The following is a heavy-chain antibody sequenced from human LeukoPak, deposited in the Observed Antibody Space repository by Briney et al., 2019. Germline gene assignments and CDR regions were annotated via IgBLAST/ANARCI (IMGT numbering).Heavy chain of an antibody. J-gene: IGHJ4*02. CDR1: GYTLTELS. V-gene: IGHV1-24*01. D-gene: IGHD3-22*01. CDR2: FDPEDGET. CDR3: ATGKHHYYDSSGYYYFDY. Sequence: ASVKVSCKVSGYTLTELSMHWVRQAPGKGPEWMGGFDPEDGETIYAQKFQGRVTMTEDTSTDTAYMELSSLRSEDTAVYYCATGKHHYYDSSGYYYFDYWGQGTLVTVSS.